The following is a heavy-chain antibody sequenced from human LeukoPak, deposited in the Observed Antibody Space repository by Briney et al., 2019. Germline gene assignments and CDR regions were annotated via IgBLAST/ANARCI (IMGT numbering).Heavy chain of an antibody. CDR1: GFTFSSYS. D-gene: IGHD3-10*01. V-gene: IGHV3-48*04. J-gene: IGHJ4*02. CDR2: ISSSSSTI. Sequence: GGSLRLSCAASGFTFSSYSMNWVRQAPGKGLEWVSYISSSSSTIYYADSVKGRFTISRDTAKNSLYLLMSSLRAEDTAVYYCARVASGSGIYYFDYWGQGTLVTVSS. CDR3: ARVASGSGIYYFDY.